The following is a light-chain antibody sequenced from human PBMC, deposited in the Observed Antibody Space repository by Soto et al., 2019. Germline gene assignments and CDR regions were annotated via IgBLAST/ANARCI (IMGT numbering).Light chain of an antibody. Sequence: EIVLTQSPGTLSVSPGERATLSCRASQSVGRKYLAWYQQKPGQAPRLLIDDASSRATGIPDRFSGSGSGTDFTLSIGRLEPEGFAVYSCQQYASSPLSFGGGTKVEAK. CDR2: DAS. V-gene: IGKV3-20*01. J-gene: IGKJ4*01. CDR1: QSVGRKY. CDR3: QQYASSPLS.